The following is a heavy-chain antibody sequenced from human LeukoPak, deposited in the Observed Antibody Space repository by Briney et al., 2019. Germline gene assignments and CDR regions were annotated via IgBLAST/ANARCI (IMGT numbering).Heavy chain of an antibody. CDR2: IYYSGTT. CDR1: GGSISSSSYY. CDR3: ARERSSWYTQNYYYYYMDV. V-gene: IGHV4-39*07. D-gene: IGHD6-13*01. Sequence: SETLSLTCIVSGGSISSSSYYWGWIRQPPGKGLEWIGSIYYSGTTYYNPSLKTRVTISVDTSKNQFSLKLSSVTAADTAVYYCARERSSWYTQNYYYYYMDVWGKGTTVTSSS. J-gene: IGHJ6*03.